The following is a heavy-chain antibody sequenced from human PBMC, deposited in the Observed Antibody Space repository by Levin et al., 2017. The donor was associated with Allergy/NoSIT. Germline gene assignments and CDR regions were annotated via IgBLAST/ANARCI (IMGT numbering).Heavy chain of an antibody. CDR1: GYSFTSYW. V-gene: IGHV5-51*01. J-gene: IGHJ4*02. CDR3: ARRYYDILTGYYYFDY. D-gene: IGHD3-9*01. Sequence: GESLKISCKGSGYSFTSYWIGWVRQMPGKGLEWMGIIYPGDSDTRYSPSFQGQVTISADKSISTAYLQWSSLKASDPAMYYCARRYYDILTGYYYFDYWGQGTLVTVSS. CDR2: IYPGDSDT.